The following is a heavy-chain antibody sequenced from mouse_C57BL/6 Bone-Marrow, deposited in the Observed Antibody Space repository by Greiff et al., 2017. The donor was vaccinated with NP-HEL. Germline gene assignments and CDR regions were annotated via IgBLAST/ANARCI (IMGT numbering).Heavy chain of an antibody. CDR1: GYAFSSSW. Sequence: QVQLQQSGPELVKPGASVKISCKASGYAFSSSWMNWVKQRPGKGLEWIGRIYPGDGDTNYNGKFKGKATLTADKSSSTAYMQLSSLTSEDSAVYFCARRDGNPWFAYWGQGTLVTVSA. CDR3: ARRDGNPWFAY. CDR2: IYPGDGDT. D-gene: IGHD2-1*01. V-gene: IGHV1-82*01. J-gene: IGHJ3*01.